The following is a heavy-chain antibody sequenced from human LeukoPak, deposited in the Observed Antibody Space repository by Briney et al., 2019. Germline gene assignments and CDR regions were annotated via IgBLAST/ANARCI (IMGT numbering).Heavy chain of an antibody. Sequence: GGSLRLSCAASGFTFSSYAMHWVRQAPGKGLEWVAVISYDGSNKYYADSVKGRFTISRDNAKNSLYLQMNSLRAEDTALYYCARVYSSSWFYFDYWGQGTLVTVSS. CDR2: ISYDGSNK. D-gene: IGHD6-13*01. V-gene: IGHV3-30*04. J-gene: IGHJ4*02. CDR3: ARVYSSSWFYFDY. CDR1: GFTFSSYA.